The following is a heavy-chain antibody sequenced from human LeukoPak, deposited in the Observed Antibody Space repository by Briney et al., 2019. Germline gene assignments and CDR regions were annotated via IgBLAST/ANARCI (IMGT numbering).Heavy chain of an antibody. Sequence: NPGGSLRLSCAASGFTFDDYGMNWVRQAPGKGLEWVSSISSSSSYMYYADSVKGRFTISRDNAKNSLYLQMNSLRAEDTAVYYCASAGLVYSSGWYLETPFDYWGQGTLVTVSS. CDR1: GFTFDDYG. J-gene: IGHJ4*02. CDR2: ISSSSSYM. V-gene: IGHV3-21*01. CDR3: ASAGLVYSSGWYLETPFDY. D-gene: IGHD6-13*01.